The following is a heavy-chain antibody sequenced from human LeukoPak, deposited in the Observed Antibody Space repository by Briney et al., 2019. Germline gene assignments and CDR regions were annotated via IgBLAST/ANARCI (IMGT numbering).Heavy chain of an antibody. CDR1: GVTFSSYW. Sequence: GGSLRLSCAASGVTFSSYWMHWVRQAPGKGLVWVSRINNDGSSAYYADSVKGRFTISRDNAKNTLYLQMDSLRAEDTAVYYCAKDSWSFHDAFDIWGQGTMVTVSS. V-gene: IGHV3-74*01. CDR3: AKDSWSFHDAFDI. J-gene: IGHJ3*02. CDR2: INNDGSSA. D-gene: IGHD2-21*01.